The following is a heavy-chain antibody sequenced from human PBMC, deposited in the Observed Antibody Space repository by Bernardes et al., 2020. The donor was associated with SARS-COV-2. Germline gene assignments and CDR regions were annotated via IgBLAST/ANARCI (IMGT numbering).Heavy chain of an antibody. V-gene: IGHV4-4*02. CDR2: IYHSGTT. J-gene: IGHJ6*02. Sequence: SETLSLTRTVSGGSIIRSNWWSWVRQSPGKGLEWIGEIYHSGTTNYNPSLKSRVTISIDRPNSQFSLSLTSLTAADTAVYYCARGENYEFWSGPVRGLDVWGQGTTVTVSS. CDR1: GGSIIRSNW. CDR3: ARGENYEFWSGPVRGLDV. D-gene: IGHD3-3*01.